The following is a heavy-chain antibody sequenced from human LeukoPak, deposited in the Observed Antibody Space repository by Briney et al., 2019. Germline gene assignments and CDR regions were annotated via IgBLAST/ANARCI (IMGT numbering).Heavy chain of an antibody. Sequence: SETLSLTCTVSGGSISSYYWSWIRQPPGRGLEWIGYIYYSGSTNYNPSLKSRVTISVDTSKNQFSLKLSSVTAADTAVYYCASLGYCSSNSCFDYWGQGTLVTVSS. CDR1: GGSISSYY. CDR3: ASLGYCSSNSCFDY. V-gene: IGHV4-59*01. CDR2: IYYSGST. J-gene: IGHJ4*02. D-gene: IGHD2-2*01.